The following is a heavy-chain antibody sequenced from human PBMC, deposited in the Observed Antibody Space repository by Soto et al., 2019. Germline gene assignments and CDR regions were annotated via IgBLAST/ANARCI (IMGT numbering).Heavy chain of an antibody. J-gene: IGHJ4*02. CDR1: GGSISSYY. D-gene: IGHD1-26*01. Sequence: KTSETLSLTCTVSGGSISSYYWSWIRQPPGKGLEWIGYIYYSGSTNYNPSLKSRVTISVDTSKNQFSLKLSSVTAADTAVYYCARLSGTRFDYWGQGTLVTVSS. CDR2: IYYSGST. V-gene: IGHV4-59*08. CDR3: ARLSGTRFDY.